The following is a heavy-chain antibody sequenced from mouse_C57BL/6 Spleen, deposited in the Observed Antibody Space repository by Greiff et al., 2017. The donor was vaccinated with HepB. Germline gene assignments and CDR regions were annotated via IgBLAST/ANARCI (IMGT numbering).Heavy chain of an antibody. J-gene: IGHJ1*03. CDR2: IYPRSGNT. CDR3: ARSHYYGSSYQYFDV. Sequence: VKLMESGAELARPGASVKLSCKASGYTFTSYGISWVKQRTGQGLEWIGEIYPRSGNTYYNEKFKGKATLTADKSSSTAYMELRSLTSEDSAVYFCARSHYYGSSYQYFDVWGTGTTVTVSS. V-gene: IGHV1-81*01. D-gene: IGHD1-1*01. CDR1: GYTFTSYG.